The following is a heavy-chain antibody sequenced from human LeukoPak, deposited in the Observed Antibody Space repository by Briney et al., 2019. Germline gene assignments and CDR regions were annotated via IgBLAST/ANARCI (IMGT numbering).Heavy chain of an antibody. CDR1: GGSISSGGHS. CDR2: IYHSGSGST. Sequence: PSETLSLTCTVSGGSISSGGHSWSWIRQPPGKGLEWIGYIYHSGSGSTYYNPSLKSRVTISVDTSKNQFSLKLSSVTAADTAVYYCARQDYSNYSWGQGTLVTVSS. CDR3: ARQDYSNYS. J-gene: IGHJ4*02. D-gene: IGHD4-11*01. V-gene: IGHV4-30-2*03.